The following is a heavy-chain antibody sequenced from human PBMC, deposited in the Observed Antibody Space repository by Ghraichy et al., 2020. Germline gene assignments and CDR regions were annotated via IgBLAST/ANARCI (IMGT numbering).Heavy chain of an antibody. V-gene: IGHV1-46*01. CDR2: INPGGGST. D-gene: IGHD3-10*01. CDR1: GYTFTSYY. J-gene: IGHJ4*02. Sequence: ASVKVSCEASGYTFTSYYLHWVRQAPGLGLEWMGIINPGGGSTTYAQKFQGRVTMTRDTSTSTVYMEMSSLRSEDMAVYYCARGFRYGSGSYFDYWGQGTLVTVSS. CDR3: ARGFRYGSGSYFDY.